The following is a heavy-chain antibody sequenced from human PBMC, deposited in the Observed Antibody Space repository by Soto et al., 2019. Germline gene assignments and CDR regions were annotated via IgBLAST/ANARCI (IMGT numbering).Heavy chain of an antibody. CDR3: ARDQDSGWGLDS. Sequence: QVQVQESGPGLVKPSGTLSLTCVVSGGSISTDNWWSWVRQPPGKGLEWIGEIYHSGRTNYSPSLKSRVSISADTYKNQLSLQMTSVTAADTAVYYCARDQDSGWGLDSWGQGILVTVSS. V-gene: IGHV4-4*02. CDR2: IYHSGRT. J-gene: IGHJ4*02. D-gene: IGHD6-19*01. CDR1: GGSISTDNW.